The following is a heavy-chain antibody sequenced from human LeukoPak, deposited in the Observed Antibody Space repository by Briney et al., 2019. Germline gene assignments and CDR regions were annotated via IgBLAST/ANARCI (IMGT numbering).Heavy chain of an antibody. J-gene: IGHJ4*02. CDR3: ARGRGGYSSSWLDY. V-gene: IGHV3-23*01. CDR2: ISGSGGST. CDR1: GFTFSSYA. D-gene: IGHD6-13*01. Sequence: GGSLRLSCAASGFTFSSYAMSWVRHAPGKGLEWVSAISGSGGSTYYADSVKGRFTISRDNAKNSLYLQMNSLRAEDTAVYYCARGRGGYSSSWLDYWGQGTLVTVSS.